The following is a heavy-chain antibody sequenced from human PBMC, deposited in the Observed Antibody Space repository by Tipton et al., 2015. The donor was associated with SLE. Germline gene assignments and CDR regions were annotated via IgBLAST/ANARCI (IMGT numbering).Heavy chain of an antibody. CDR1: GGSIRSATYY. CDR3: ARVGYSSGSYYFDY. D-gene: IGHD6-19*01. J-gene: IGHJ4*02. V-gene: IGHV4-61*09. Sequence: TLSLTCTVSGGSIRSATYYWSWIRQPAGKGLEWIGHIYTSENINYNPSLKSRVTISVDTSKNQFSLKLSSVTAADTAVYYCARVGYSSGSYYFDYWGQGTLVTVSS. CDR2: IYTSENI.